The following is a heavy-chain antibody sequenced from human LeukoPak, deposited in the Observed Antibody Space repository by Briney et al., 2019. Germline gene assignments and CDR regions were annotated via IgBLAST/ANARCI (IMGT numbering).Heavy chain of an antibody. CDR3: ARDGYDFWSDYPTTLDC. J-gene: IGHJ4*02. CDR2: ISTSSRTI. D-gene: IGHD3-3*01. Sequence: GGSLRLSCAASGFNFSTYSMNWVRQAPGKGLEWVSYISTSSRTIYYADSVKGRSTISRDNAKNSLYLQLNSLRAEVTAVYYCARDGYDFWSDYPTTLDCWGQGTLVTVSS. CDR1: GFNFSTYS. V-gene: IGHV3-48*01.